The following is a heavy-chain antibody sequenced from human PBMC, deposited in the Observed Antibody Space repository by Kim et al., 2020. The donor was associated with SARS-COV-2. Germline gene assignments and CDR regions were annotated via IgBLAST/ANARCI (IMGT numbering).Heavy chain of an antibody. V-gene: IGHV1-69*13. CDR3: ARSYYGSGSGRRSSGHYYYYGMDV. CDR1: GGTFSSYA. J-gene: IGHJ6*02. D-gene: IGHD3-10*01. CDR2: IIPIFGTA. Sequence: SVKVSCKASGGTFSSYAISWVRQAPGQGLEWMGGIIPIFGTAIYAQKFQGRVTITADESTSTAYMELSSLRSEDTAVYYCARSYYGSGSGRRSSGHYYYYGMDVWGQGTTVTVSS.